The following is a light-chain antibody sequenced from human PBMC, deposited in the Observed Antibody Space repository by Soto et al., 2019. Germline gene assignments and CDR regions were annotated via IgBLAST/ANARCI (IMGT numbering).Light chain of an antibody. J-gene: IGKJ3*01. CDR3: QHYGGSFI. V-gene: IGKV3-20*01. Sequence: EIVLTQSPGTLSLSPGEGATVSCRVSQSINSKSLVWYQRKFGQAPRLLIYNTSSRATGIPDRFSGSGSVTDFTLSISRLEPEDFDVYYCQHYGGSFIFGPGTKVDFK. CDR2: NTS. CDR1: QSINSKS.